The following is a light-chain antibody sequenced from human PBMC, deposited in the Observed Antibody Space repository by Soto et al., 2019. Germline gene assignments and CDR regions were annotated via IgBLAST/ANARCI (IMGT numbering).Light chain of an antibody. CDR3: SQYANSRT. V-gene: IGKV3-20*01. Sequence: EIVLTQSPGTLSLSPGERATLFCRASQTVSSNYLSWYQQKPGQAPRLFIHDASIRATGIPDRFSGSGSGTDFTLTISRLEPEDFAVYYRSQYANSRTFGQGTKVEI. J-gene: IGKJ1*01. CDR1: QTVSSNY. CDR2: DAS.